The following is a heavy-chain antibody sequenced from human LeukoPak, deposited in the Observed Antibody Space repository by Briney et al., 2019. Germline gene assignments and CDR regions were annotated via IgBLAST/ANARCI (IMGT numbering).Heavy chain of an antibody. D-gene: IGHD1-14*01. CDR3: AGDRTNYFGLDV. J-gene: IGHJ6*02. CDR2: IYYSGST. V-gene: IGHV4-31*03. Sequence: SETLSLTCSVSGGSISSSGYYWSWIRQHPEKGLEWIGYIYYSGSTYYNPSLKSRVTMSVDTSKNQFSLKLSSVTAADTAVYYCAGDRTNYFGLDVWGQGTTVTVSS. CDR1: GGSISSSGYY.